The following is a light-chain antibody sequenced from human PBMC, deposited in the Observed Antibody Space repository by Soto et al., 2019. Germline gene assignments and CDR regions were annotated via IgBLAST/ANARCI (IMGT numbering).Light chain of an antibody. CDR3: SSYTSSSTLV. V-gene: IGLV2-14*01. CDR2: EVS. J-gene: IGLJ1*01. CDR1: SSDVGGYNY. Sequence: LTQPASVSGSPGQSITISCTGTSSDVGGYNYVSWYQQHPGKATKLMIYEVSNRPSGVSNRFSGSKSVNTASLTISGLQAEDEADYYCSSYTSSSTLVFGTGTKVTVL.